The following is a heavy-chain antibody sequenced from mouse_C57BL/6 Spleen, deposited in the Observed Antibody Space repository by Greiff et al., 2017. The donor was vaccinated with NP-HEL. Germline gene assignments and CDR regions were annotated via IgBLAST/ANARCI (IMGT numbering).Heavy chain of an antibody. CDR1: GFSFNTYA. V-gene: IGHV10-1*01. CDR3: VRQYYYGSSYGYFDV. Sequence: EVMLVESGGGLVQPKGSLKLSCAASGFSFNTYAMNWVRQAPGKGLEWVARIRSKSNNYATYYADSVKDRFTISRDDSESMLYLQMNNLKTEDTAMYYCVRQYYYGSSYGYFDVWGTGTTVTVSS. D-gene: IGHD1-1*01. CDR2: IRSKSNNYAT. J-gene: IGHJ1*03.